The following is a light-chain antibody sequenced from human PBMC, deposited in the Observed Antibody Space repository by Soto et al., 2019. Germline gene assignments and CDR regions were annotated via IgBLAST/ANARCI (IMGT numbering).Light chain of an antibody. J-gene: IGLJ3*02. V-gene: IGLV2-8*01. CDR1: SSDVGGYNY. CDR2: EVS. CDR3: SSYAVSKNLV. Sequence: QSALTQPPSASGSPGQSVTISCTGTSSDVGGYNYVSWYQQHPGKAPKLMIYEVSQRPSGVPDRSSGSKSGNTASLTVSGLQAEDEADYYCSSYAVSKNLVFGGGTKVTVL.